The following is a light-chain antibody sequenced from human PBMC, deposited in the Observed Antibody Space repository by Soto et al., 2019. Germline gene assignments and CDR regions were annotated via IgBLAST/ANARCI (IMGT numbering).Light chain of an antibody. CDR2: GVS. CDR1: QNVRTY. Sequence: DIQMTQSPSSLSASVGDRVTITCRASQNVRTYLNWYQQKPGKAPNLLIYGVSTLHSGVPSRFSGSGSGTDFTLTISSLHPEDFATYYCQQSYSSPWTFGPGTKVDIK. CDR3: QQSYSSPWT. J-gene: IGKJ1*01. V-gene: IGKV1-39*01.